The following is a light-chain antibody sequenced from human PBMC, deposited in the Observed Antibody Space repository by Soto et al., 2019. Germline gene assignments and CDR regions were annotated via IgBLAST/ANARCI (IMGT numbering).Light chain of an antibody. Sequence: EIVLTQSPGTLSLSPGERATLSCRARQSFSSSYVAWYQQKPGQAPRLLIYGASFRATGIPDRFSGSGSGTDFTLTISRLEPEDCAVYYCQQYGSSRVTFGQGTKLEIK. CDR3: QQYGSSRVT. CDR2: GAS. V-gene: IGKV3-20*01. CDR1: QSFSSSY. J-gene: IGKJ2*01.